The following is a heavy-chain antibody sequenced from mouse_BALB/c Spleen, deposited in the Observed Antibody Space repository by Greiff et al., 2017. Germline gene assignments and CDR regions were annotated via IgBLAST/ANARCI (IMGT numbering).Heavy chain of an antibody. CDR2: ISYSGST. J-gene: IGHJ1*01. CDR1: GYSITSDYA. D-gene: IGHD1-1*01. V-gene: IGHV3-2*02. CDR3: ASYYYGYWYFDV. Sequence: EVQLVESGPGLVKPSQSLSLTCTVTGYSITSDYAWNWIRQFPGNKLEWMGYISYSGSTSYNPSLKSRISITRDTSKNQFFLQLNSVTTEDTATYYCASYYYGYWYFDVWGAGTTVTVSS.